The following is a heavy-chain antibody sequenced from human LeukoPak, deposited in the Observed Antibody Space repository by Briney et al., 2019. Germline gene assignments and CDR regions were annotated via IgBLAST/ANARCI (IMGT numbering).Heavy chain of an antibody. J-gene: IGHJ6*03. Sequence: SETLSLTCTVSGGPISSHHWSWIRQPPGKGLEWIGYIYYSGSTNYNPSLKSRVTISVDTSKNQFSLKLSSETAADTAVYYCARAVGATIFNYYYYYYMDVWGKGTTVTVSS. CDR3: ARAVGATIFNYYYYYYMDV. D-gene: IGHD1-26*01. V-gene: IGHV4-59*11. CDR2: IYYSGST. CDR1: GGPISSHH.